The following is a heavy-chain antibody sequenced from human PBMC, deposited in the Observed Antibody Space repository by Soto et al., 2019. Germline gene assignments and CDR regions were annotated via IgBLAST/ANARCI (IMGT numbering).Heavy chain of an antibody. CDR1: GFKFSNYA. Sequence: PGGSLRLSCAASGFKFSNYAMSWVRQAPGKGLELVSLISATGGGTYYADSVKGRFTISRDNSHNTLYLQVHSLTAEDTAVYYCAKDRRAGGNSAFYFDFWGQGAQVTVSS. CDR3: AKDRRAGGNSAFYFDF. CDR2: ISATGGGT. V-gene: IGHV3-23*01. J-gene: IGHJ4*02. D-gene: IGHD3-16*01.